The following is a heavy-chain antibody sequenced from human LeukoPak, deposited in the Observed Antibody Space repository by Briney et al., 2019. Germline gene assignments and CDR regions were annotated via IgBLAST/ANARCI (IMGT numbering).Heavy chain of an antibody. CDR2: MNPNSGNT. D-gene: IGHD7-27*01. J-gene: IGHJ6*02. Sequence: GASVKVSCKASGYTFTSYDINWVRQATGQGLEWMGWMNPNSGNTGYAQKFQGRVTMTRNTSISTAYMELSSPRSEDTAVYYCARAGDYYYGMDAWGQGTTVTVSS. CDR1: GYTFTSYD. CDR3: ARAGDYYYGMDA. V-gene: IGHV1-8*01.